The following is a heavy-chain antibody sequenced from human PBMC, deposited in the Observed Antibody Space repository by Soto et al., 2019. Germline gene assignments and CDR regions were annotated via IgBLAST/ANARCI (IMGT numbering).Heavy chain of an antibody. CDR2: ISSSSSTI. CDR3: ARGDYLPYYYGMDV. D-gene: IGHD4-17*01. Sequence: PGGSLRLSCAASGFTFSSYSMNWVRQAPGKGLEWVSYISSSSSTIYYADSVKGRFTISRDNAKNSLYLQMNSLRDEDTAVYYCARGDYLPYYYGMDVRGQGTMVTVSS. V-gene: IGHV3-48*02. CDR1: GFTFSSYS. J-gene: IGHJ6*02.